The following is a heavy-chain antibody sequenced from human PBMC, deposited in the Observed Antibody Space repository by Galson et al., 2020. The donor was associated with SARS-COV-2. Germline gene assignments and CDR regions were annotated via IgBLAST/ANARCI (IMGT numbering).Heavy chain of an antibody. J-gene: IGHJ4*02. CDR3: ARRFHDFWSGATYYFDY. V-gene: IGHV4-39*01. CDR2: IYYSGST. CDR1: GGSISSSSYY. D-gene: IGHD3-3*01. Sequence: SETLSLTCTVSGGSISSSSYYWGWIRQPPGKGLEWIGSIYYSGSTYYNPSLKSRVTISVDTSKNQFSLKLSSVTAADTAVYYCARRFHDFWSGATYYFDYWGQVTLVTVSS.